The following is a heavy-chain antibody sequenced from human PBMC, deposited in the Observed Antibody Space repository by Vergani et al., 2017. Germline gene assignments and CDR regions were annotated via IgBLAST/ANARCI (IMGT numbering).Heavy chain of an antibody. D-gene: IGHD4-17*01. CDR2: ISAYNGNT. Sequence: VQLVQSGAEVKTPGASVKVSCKASGYTFTSYGISWVRQAPGQGLEWMGWISAYNGNTNYAQKLQGRVTMTTDTSTSTAYMELRSLRSDDTSVYYCARDPGILTTVTTIMGWGRYGMDGWGQGTTVTVSS. J-gene: IGHJ6*02. CDR3: ARDPGILTTVTTIMGWGRYGMDG. V-gene: IGHV1-18*01. CDR1: GYTFTSYG.